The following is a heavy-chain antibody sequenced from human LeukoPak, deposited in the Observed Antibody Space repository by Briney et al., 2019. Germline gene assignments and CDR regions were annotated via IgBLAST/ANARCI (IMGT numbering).Heavy chain of an antibody. J-gene: IGHJ4*02. CDR3: ARGVEMATWVV. V-gene: IGHV4-38-2*02. CDR2: IHQSGNS. D-gene: IGHD5-24*01. CDR1: GSSISSGYY. Sequence: SETLSLTCSVSGSSISSGYYWGWIRQPPGKGLEWIGSIHQSGNSYFNPSLRSRVTVSVDTSKNQFSLKLSSVTAADTAVYYCARGVEMATWVVWGQGTLVTVSS.